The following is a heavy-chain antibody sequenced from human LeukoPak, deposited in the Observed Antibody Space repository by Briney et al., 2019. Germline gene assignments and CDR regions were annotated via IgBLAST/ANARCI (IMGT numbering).Heavy chain of an antibody. CDR1: GFTFSSYA. J-gene: IGHJ4*02. CDR3: AKDREWLRLTPPDFDY. D-gene: IGHD5-12*01. V-gene: IGHV3-23*01. CDR2: ISGSGGST. Sequence: PGGSLRLSCAASGFTFSSYAMSWVRQAPGKGLEWVSAISGSGGSTYYADSVKGRFTISRDNSKNTLYLQMNSLRAEDTAVYYCAKDREWLRLTPPDFDYWGQGTLVTVSS.